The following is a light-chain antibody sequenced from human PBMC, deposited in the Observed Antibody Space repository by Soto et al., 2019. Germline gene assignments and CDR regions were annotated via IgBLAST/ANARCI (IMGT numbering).Light chain of an antibody. CDR3: QQRFNWPRFT. Sequence: EIVLTQSPATLSLSPGERATLSCRASQSVSSYLAWYQQKPGQAPRLLIYDASNRATGIPARFSGGGSGTDFTLTISSLEPEDFAVYYCQQRFNWPRFTFGQGTKQEIK. CDR1: QSVSSY. V-gene: IGKV3-11*01. J-gene: IGKJ2*01. CDR2: DAS.